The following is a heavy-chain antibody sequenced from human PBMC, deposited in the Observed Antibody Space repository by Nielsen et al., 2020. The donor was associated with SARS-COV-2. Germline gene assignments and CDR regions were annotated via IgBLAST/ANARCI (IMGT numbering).Heavy chain of an antibody. V-gene: IGHV4-61*01. D-gene: IGHD3-9*01. Sequence: SETLSLTCTVSGGSVSSGSYYWSWIRQPPGKGLEWIGYIYYSGSTNYNPSLKSRVTISVDTSKNQFSLKLSSVTAADTAVYYCAKVERAALLRYFDWSPPLGGMDVWGQGTTVTVSS. CDR3: AKVERAALLRYFDWSPPLGGMDV. CDR2: IYYSGST. J-gene: IGHJ6*02. CDR1: GGSVSSGSYY.